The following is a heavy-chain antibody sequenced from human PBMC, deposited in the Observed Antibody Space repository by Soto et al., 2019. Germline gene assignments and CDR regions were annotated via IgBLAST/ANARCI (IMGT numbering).Heavy chain of an antibody. CDR2: ISYDGSNK. CDR3: AKDGARWIDYDSSGYYPIRPFDY. D-gene: IGHD3-22*01. V-gene: IGHV3-30*18. Sequence: PGGSLRLSCAASGFTFSSYGMHWVRQAPGKGLEWVAVISYDGSNKYYADSVKGRFTISRDNSKNTLYLQMNSLRAEDTAVYYCAKDGARWIDYDSSGYYPIRPFDYWGRGTLVTVSS. J-gene: IGHJ4*02. CDR1: GFTFSSYG.